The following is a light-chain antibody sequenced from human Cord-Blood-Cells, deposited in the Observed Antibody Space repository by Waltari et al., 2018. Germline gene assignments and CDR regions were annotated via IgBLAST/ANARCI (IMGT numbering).Light chain of an antibody. CDR3: QQYNNWPYT. Sequence: ETVMTQTPATLSVSPGERASLSCRASQSVSSNLAWYQQKPGQAPRLLIYGASTRATGIPARFSGSGSGTEFTLTISSLQSEDFAVYYCQQYNNWPYTFGRGTKLEIK. CDR2: GAS. CDR1: QSVSSN. J-gene: IGKJ2*01. V-gene: IGKV3-15*01.